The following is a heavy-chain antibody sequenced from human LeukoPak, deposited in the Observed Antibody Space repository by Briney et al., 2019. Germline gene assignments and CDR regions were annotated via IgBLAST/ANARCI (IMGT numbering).Heavy chain of an antibody. J-gene: IGHJ4*02. Sequence: GASVKVSCKASGGTFSSYAISWVRQAPGQGLEWMGGIIPIFGTANYAQKFQGRVTITADESTSTAYMELSSLRSEDTAVYYCARAPAGYSGYDPIDYWGQGTLVTVSS. CDR1: GGTFSSYA. CDR3: ARAPAGYSGYDPIDY. V-gene: IGHV1-69*13. D-gene: IGHD5-12*01. CDR2: IIPIFGTA.